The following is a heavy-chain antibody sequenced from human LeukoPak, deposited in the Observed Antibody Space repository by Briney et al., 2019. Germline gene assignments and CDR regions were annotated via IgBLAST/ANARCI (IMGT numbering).Heavy chain of an antibody. CDR2: IYHSGST. Sequence: SETLSLTCIVSGGSISSYYWSWIRQPPGKGLEWIGHIYHSGSTNYNPSLKSRVTILVDTSKNQFSLKLGSVTAADTAVYYCARHWLDSGTPDRFDYWGQGTLVTVSS. CDR3: ARHWLDSGTPDRFDY. CDR1: GGSISSYY. J-gene: IGHJ4*02. V-gene: IGHV4-59*08. D-gene: IGHD3-10*01.